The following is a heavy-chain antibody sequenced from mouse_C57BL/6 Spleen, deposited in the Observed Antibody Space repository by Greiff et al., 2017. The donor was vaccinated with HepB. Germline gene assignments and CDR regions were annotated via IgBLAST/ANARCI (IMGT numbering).Heavy chain of an antibody. Sequence: QVQLKESGAELARPGASVKLSCKASGYTFTSYGISWVKQRTGQGLEWIGEIYPRSGNTYYNEKFKGKATLTADKSSSTAYMELRSLTSEDSAVYFCANLYDYDSSWFAYWGQGTLVTVSA. D-gene: IGHD2-4*01. V-gene: IGHV1-81*01. CDR3: ANLYDYDSSWFAY. CDR2: IYPRSGNT. J-gene: IGHJ3*01. CDR1: GYTFTSYG.